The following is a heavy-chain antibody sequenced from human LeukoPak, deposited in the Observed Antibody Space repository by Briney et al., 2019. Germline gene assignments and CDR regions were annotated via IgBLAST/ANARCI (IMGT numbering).Heavy chain of an antibody. V-gene: IGHV1-18*01. CDR3: ARATRGRLFYYYDSSGDNWFDP. J-gene: IGHJ5*02. CDR1: GYTFTSYG. D-gene: IGHD3-22*01. Sequence: ASVKVSCKASGYTFTSYGISWVRQAPGQGLEWMGWISAYNGNTNYAQKLQSRVTMTTDTSTSTAYMELRSLRSDDTAVYYCARATRGRLFYYYDSSGDNWFDPWGQGTLVTVSS. CDR2: ISAYNGNT.